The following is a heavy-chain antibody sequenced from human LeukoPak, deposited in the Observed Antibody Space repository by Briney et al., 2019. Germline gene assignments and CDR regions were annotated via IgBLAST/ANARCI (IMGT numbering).Heavy chain of an antibody. D-gene: IGHD1-26*01. CDR3: AKDSPSGMLDY. CDR2: ISYDGSNK. CDR1: GFTFSSYG. J-gene: IGHJ4*02. V-gene: IGHV3-30*18. Sequence: GGSPRLSCAASGFTFSSYGMHWVRQAPGKGLEWVAVISYDGSNKYYADSVRGRFTISRDNSKNTLYLQMNSLRAEDTAVYYCAKDSPSGMLDYWGQGTLVTVSS.